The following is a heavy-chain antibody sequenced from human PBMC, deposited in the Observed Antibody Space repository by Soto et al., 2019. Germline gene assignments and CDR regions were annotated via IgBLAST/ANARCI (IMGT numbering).Heavy chain of an antibody. J-gene: IGHJ4*02. CDR1: GFTFSSYS. CDR2: ISSSSSTI. Sequence: PGGSLRLSCAASGFTFSSYSMNWVRQAPGKGLEWVSYISSSSSTIYYADSVKGRFTISRDNAKNSLYLQMNSLRAEDTAVYYCARFEYSYGFDNWGQGTLVTVSS. V-gene: IGHV3-48*04. CDR3: ARFEYSYGFDN. D-gene: IGHD5-18*01.